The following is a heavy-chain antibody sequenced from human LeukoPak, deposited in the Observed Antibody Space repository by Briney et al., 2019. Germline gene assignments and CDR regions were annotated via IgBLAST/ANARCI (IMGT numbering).Heavy chain of an antibody. J-gene: IGHJ4*02. CDR2: INWNGGST. CDR1: GFTFDDYG. V-gene: IGHV3-20*04. Sequence: GGSLRLSCAASGFTFDDYGMSWVRQAPGKGLEWVSGINWNGGSTGYADSVKGRFTISRDNAKNSLYLQMNSLRAEDTALYYCARRYRYRGYDFPPKSSYYFDYWGQGTLVTVSS. CDR3: ARRYRYRGYDFPPKSSYYFDY. D-gene: IGHD5-12*01.